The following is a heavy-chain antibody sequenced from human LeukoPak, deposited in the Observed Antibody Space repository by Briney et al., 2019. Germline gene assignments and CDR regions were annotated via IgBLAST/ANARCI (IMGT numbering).Heavy chain of an antibody. D-gene: IGHD5-18*01. Sequence: GRSLRLSCVASRFTFDDYAMHCVPQAPGKGLERVSGISWNSGSIGYADSVKGRFTISRDNAKNSLYLQMNSLRAEETALYYCARDIRDTSYYFDTWGQGTLVTVSS. CDR3: ARDIRDTSYYFDT. CDR1: RFTFDDYA. V-gene: IGHV3-9*01. J-gene: IGHJ4*02. CDR2: ISWNSGSI.